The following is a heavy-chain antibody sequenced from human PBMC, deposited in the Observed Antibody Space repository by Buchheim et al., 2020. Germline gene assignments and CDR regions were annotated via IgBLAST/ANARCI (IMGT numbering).Heavy chain of an antibody. CDR1: GGSFSGYY. J-gene: IGHJ4*02. V-gene: IGHV4-34*01. CDR3: ARLADYVWGSSSAPIDY. Sequence: QVQLQQWGAGLLKPSETLSLTCAAYGGSFSGYYWSWIRQPPGKGLEWIGEINHSGSTNYNPSLKSRVTISVDTSKNQFPLKLSSVTAADTAVYYCARLADYVWGSSSAPIDYWGQGTL. D-gene: IGHD3-16*01. CDR2: INHSGST.